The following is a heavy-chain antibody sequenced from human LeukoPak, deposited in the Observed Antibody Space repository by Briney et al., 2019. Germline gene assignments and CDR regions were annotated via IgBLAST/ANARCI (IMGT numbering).Heavy chain of an antibody. V-gene: IGHV3-33*01. CDR2: IWYDGSKK. CDR3: AREGGSISSSLYFDY. Sequence: GGSLRLSCAASGFTFSHYGMHWARQAPGKGLEWVAIIWYDGSKKYYGDSVKGRFTISRDKSKNTVDLQMDSLRDEDTAVYYCAREGGSISSSLYFDYWGQGTLVIVSS. CDR1: GFTFSHYG. J-gene: IGHJ4*02. D-gene: IGHD6-6*01.